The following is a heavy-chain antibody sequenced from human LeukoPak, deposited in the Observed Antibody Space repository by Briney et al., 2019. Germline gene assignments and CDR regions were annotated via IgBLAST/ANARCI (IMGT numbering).Heavy chain of an antibody. CDR1: GFTFSTYV. J-gene: IGHJ4*02. Sequence: GGSLRLSCSVSGFTFSTYVMHWVGQARGKGLEYVSAISSNGDNTYYADSVKGRFTISRDNSKNTLYLQMSSLRADDTAVYYCVRGTGYWGQGTLVTVS. CDR2: ISSNGDNT. CDR3: VRGTGY. V-gene: IGHV3-64D*06.